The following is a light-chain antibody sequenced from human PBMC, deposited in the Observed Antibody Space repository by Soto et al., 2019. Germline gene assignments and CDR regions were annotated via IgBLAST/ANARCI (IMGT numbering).Light chain of an antibody. Sequence: SYELTQPPSVSVAPGKTATITCGGDSIGTKRVHWYRQKPGQAPVVVIYYDSDRPSGIPERVSGSNSGNTASLTISRVEAGDEADYYCQVWDSSSDQGVFGPGTKLTVL. V-gene: IGLV3-21*04. CDR2: YDS. CDR1: SIGTKR. CDR3: QVWDSSSDQGV. J-gene: IGLJ1*01.